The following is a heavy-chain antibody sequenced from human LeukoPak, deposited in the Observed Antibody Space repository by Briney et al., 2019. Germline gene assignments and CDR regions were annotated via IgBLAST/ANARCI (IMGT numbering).Heavy chain of an antibody. CDR3: ARAGGDIVVVVAANNWFDP. Sequence: ASVKVSCKASGYTFSIYGFSWVRQAPGQGLEWMGWISAYNGNTNYAQKFQGRVTMTTDTSTSTAHMGLRSLRSDDTAVYYCARAGGDIVVVVAANNWFDPWGQGTLVTVSS. V-gene: IGHV1-18*01. CDR1: GYTFSIYG. J-gene: IGHJ5*02. D-gene: IGHD2-15*01. CDR2: ISAYNGNT.